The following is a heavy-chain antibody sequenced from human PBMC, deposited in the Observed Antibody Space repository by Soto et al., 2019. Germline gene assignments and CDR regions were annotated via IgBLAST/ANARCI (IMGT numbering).Heavy chain of an antibody. V-gene: IGHV1-69*13. CDR1: GGTFSSYA. D-gene: IGHD1-1*01. CDR2: IIPIFGTA. J-gene: IGHJ3*02. CDR3: ARGDWKPNPRGAFDI. Sequence: SVKVSCTASGGTFSSYAISWVRQAPGQGLEWMGGIIPIFGTANYAQKFQGRVTITADESTSTAYMELSSLRSEDTAVYYCARGDWKPNPRGAFDIWGQGTMVTVSS.